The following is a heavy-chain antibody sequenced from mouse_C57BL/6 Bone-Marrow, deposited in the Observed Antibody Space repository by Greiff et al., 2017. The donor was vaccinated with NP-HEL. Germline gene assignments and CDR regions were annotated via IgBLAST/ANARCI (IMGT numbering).Heavy chain of an antibody. D-gene: IGHD1-1*01. CDR3: ARPSYYGYAMDY. CDR2: ISSGGSYT. Sequence: EVKLVESGGDLVKPGGSLKLSCAASGFTFSSYGMSWVRQTPDKRLEWVATISSGGSYTYYPDSVKGRFTISRDNAENTLYLQMSSLKSEDTAMYYCARPSYYGYAMDYWGQGTSVTVSS. CDR1: GFTFSSYG. J-gene: IGHJ4*01. V-gene: IGHV5-6*01.